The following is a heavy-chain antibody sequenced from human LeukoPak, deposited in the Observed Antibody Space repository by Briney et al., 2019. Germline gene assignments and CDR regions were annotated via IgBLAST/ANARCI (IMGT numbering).Heavy chain of an antibody. CDR3: ASTRRAAVAGRFDS. Sequence: PSEILSLTCTVSGGSISSFYWSWIRQPPGKGLEWIGYIYHSGNTNYSPSLESRVTMSVDESKNQFSLRVHFVSAADTAVYYCASTRRAAVAGRFDSWGQGTLVTVSS. CDR2: IYHSGNT. J-gene: IGHJ4*02. D-gene: IGHD6-19*01. V-gene: IGHV4-4*09. CDR1: GGSISSFY.